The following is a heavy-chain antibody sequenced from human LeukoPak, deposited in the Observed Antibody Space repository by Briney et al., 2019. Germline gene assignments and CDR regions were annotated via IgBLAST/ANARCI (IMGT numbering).Heavy chain of an antibody. CDR3: ARGAEFDWFDP. D-gene: IGHD3-16*01. V-gene: IGHV1-18*01. J-gene: IGHJ5*02. Sequence: ASVKVSCKASGYTFTSYGVSWVRQAPGQGLEWMGWISAYNGNTHYAQKLQGRVTMTTDTSTNTAYMGVRSLRSDDTAVYFCARGAEFDWFDPWGQGTLVTVSS. CDR1: GYTFTSYG. CDR2: ISAYNGNT.